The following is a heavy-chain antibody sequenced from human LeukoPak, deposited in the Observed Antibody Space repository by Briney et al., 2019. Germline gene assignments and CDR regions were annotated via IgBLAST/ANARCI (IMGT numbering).Heavy chain of an antibody. Sequence: GGSLRLSCAAPGFTFSAYWMSWVRQAPGKGLEWVANIKDDGSDKYYVDSVKGRFTISRDNAKNSLYLQMNSLRDDDTAVYYCARSAGGTSRDYWGQGTLVTVSS. CDR2: IKDDGSDK. V-gene: IGHV3-7*01. CDR3: ARSAGGTSRDY. CDR1: GFTFSAYW. D-gene: IGHD1-26*01. J-gene: IGHJ4*02.